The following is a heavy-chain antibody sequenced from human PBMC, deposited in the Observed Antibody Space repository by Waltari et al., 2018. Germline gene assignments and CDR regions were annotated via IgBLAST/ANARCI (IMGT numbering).Heavy chain of an antibody. Sequence: EVQLVESGGGLVQPGGSLRLSCAASGFTFRSYWLHWVRQAPGKGLVWVARSNGDGRDTSYADSVKGRFTISKDNAKNTLYLQMNSLRAEDTAVYYCATRENYYYDSAYGMNVWGQGTTVSVSS. CDR1: GFTFRSYW. D-gene: IGHD3-22*01. CDR2: SNGDGRDT. CDR3: ATRENYYYDSAYGMNV. J-gene: IGHJ6*02. V-gene: IGHV3-74*01.